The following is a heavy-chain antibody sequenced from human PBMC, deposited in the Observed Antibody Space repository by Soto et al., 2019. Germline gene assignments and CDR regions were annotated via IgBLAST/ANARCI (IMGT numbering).Heavy chain of an antibody. CDR3: ARPGLRIAAAGKYFQH. Sequence: ASVKVSCKASGYTFTSYDINWVRQATGQGLEWMGWMNPNSGNTGYAQKFQGRVTMTRNTSISTAYMELSSLRSEDTAVYYCARPGLRIAAAGKYFQHWGQGTLVTVSS. D-gene: IGHD6-13*01. CDR2: MNPNSGNT. J-gene: IGHJ1*01. V-gene: IGHV1-8*01. CDR1: GYTFTSYD.